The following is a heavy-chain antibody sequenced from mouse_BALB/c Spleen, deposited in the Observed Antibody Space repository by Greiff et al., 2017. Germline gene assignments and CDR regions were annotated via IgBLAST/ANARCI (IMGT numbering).Heavy chain of an antibody. J-gene: IGHJ2*01. Sequence: VQLQESGAELVRPGVSVKISCKGSGYTFTDYAMHWVKQSHAKSLEWIGFISTYYGDASYNQKFKGKATMTVDKSSSTAYMELARLTSEDAAIYYCAREGDGDYFDYWGQGTTLTVSS. D-gene: IGHD3-3*01. V-gene: IGHV1S137*01. CDR3: AREGDGDYFDY. CDR2: ISTYYGDA. CDR1: GYTFTDYA.